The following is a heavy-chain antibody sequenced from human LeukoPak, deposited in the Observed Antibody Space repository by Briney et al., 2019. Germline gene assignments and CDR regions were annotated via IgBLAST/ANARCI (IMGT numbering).Heavy chain of an antibody. CDR3: ARDCSGGSCYFDY. D-gene: IGHD2-15*01. CDR2: IIPIFGTA. CDR1: GGTFSSYT. J-gene: IGHJ4*02. Sequence: ASVKASCKASGGTFSSYTISRVRQAPGQGLEWMGGIIPIFGTANYAQKFQGRVTITADESTSTAYMELSSLRSEDTAVYYCARDCSGGSCYFDYWGQGTLVTVSS. V-gene: IGHV1-69*13.